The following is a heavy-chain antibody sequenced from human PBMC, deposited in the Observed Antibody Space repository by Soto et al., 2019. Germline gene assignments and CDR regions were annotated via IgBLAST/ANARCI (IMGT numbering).Heavy chain of an antibody. CDR3: ARHARLGKILGFDY. V-gene: IGHV4-39*01. CDR1: GGSISSSSYY. D-gene: IGHD7-27*01. CDR2: IYYSGST. Sequence: SETLSLTCTVSGGSISSSSYYWGWIRQPPGKGLEWIGSIYYSGSTYYNPSLKSRVTISVDTSKNQFSLKLSSVTAADTAVYYCARHARLGKILGFDYWGQGTLVTVSS. J-gene: IGHJ4*02.